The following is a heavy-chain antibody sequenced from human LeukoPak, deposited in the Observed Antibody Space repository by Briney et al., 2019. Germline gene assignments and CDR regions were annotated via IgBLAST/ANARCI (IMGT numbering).Heavy chain of an antibody. J-gene: IGHJ6*03. V-gene: IGHV1-69*06. CDR1: GGTFSSYA. Sequence: GASVKVSCKASGGTFSSYAISWVRQAPGQGLEWMGGIIPIFGTANYAQKFQGRVTITADKSTSTAYMELSSLRSEDTAVYYCARAVATTTFYYYYYMDVWGKGTTVTVSS. D-gene: IGHD5-12*01. CDR3: ARAVATTTFYYYYYMDV. CDR2: IIPIFGTA.